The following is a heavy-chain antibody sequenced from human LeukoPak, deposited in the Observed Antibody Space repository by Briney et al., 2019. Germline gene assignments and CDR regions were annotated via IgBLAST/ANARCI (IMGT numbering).Heavy chain of an antibody. J-gene: IGHJ4*02. D-gene: IGHD3-10*01. CDR1: GGSISSYY. CDR2: IYYSGST. CDR3: ARQVGRSGSVFDY. Sequence: SETLSLTCTVSGGSISSYYWSWIRQPPGKGLEWIGYIYYSGSTNYNPPLKSRVTISVDTSKNQFSLKLSSVTAADTAVYYCARQVGRSGSVFDYWGQGTLVTVSS. V-gene: IGHV4-59*08.